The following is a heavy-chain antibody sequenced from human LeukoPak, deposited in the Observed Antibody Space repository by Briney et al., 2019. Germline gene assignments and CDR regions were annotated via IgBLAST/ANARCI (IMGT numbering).Heavy chain of an antibody. V-gene: IGHV3-7*04. Sequence: QPGGSLRPSCTASGFTFSSYWMNWVRQAPGKGLEWVANIKQDGSEKYYVDSVKGRFTISRDNAKKSLYLQMNSLRAEDTAVYYCARETEMANLDYWGQGTLVTVSS. J-gene: IGHJ4*02. CDR1: GFTFSSYW. CDR3: ARETEMANLDY. CDR2: IKQDGSEK. D-gene: IGHD5-24*01.